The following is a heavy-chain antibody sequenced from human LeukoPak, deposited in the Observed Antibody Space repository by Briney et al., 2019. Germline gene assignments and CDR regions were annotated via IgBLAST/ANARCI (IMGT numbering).Heavy chain of an antibody. D-gene: IGHD3-10*01. CDR3: TRDMIRGVVNY. CDR1: GFTFSSFW. J-gene: IGHJ4*02. V-gene: IGHV3-74*01. Sequence: PGGSLRLYCAAPGFTFSSFWMHWVRQAPGKGRVWVSRINKDGTSTTTADSERGRFTISRDHAKSMLYLQMNSLRAEDTAVYFCTRDMIRGVVNYWGQGTLVTVSS. CDR2: INKDGTST.